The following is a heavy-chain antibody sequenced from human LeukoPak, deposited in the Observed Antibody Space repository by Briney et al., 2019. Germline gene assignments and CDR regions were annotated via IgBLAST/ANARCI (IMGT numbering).Heavy chain of an antibody. J-gene: IGHJ4*02. D-gene: IGHD3-16*01. CDR2: IYYSGST. Sequence: SETLSLTCTVSGGSISNYYWSWVRQPPGKGLEWIGYIYYSGSTNYNPSLKSRVTISVGTSKNQFSLKLNSVTAADTAVYYCASGGRGWGFWPLDYWGQGTLVTVSS. V-gene: IGHV4-59*08. CDR3: ASGGRGWGFWPLDY. CDR1: GGSISNYY.